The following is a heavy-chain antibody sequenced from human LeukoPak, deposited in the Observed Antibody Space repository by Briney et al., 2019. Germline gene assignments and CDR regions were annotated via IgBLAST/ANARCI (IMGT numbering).Heavy chain of an antibody. CDR3: ARGRVSSSWHAFDI. Sequence: SVTISCKASGGTFSSYAISWVRQAPGQGLEWMGGIIPIFGTANYAQKFQGRVTITTDESTSTAYMELSSLRSEDTAVYYCARGRVSSSWHAFDIWGQGTMVTVSS. J-gene: IGHJ3*02. CDR1: GGTFSSYA. D-gene: IGHD6-13*01. V-gene: IGHV1-69*05. CDR2: IIPIFGTA.